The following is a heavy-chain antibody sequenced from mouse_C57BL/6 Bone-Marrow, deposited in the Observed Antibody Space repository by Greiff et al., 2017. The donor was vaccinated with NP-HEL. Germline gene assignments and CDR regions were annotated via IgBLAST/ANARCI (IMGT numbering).Heavy chain of an antibody. CDR3: AREVYYYGSSSYWYFDV. CDR2: IYPYNGVS. J-gene: IGHJ1*03. D-gene: IGHD1-1*01. CDR1: GYSFTGYY. V-gene: IGHV1-31*01. Sequence: EVQVVESGPELVKPGASVKISCKASGYSFTGYYMHWVKQSHGNILDWIGYIYPYNGVSSYNQKFKGKATLTVDKSSSTAYMELRSLTSEDSAVYYCAREVYYYGSSSYWYFDVWGTGTTVTVSS.